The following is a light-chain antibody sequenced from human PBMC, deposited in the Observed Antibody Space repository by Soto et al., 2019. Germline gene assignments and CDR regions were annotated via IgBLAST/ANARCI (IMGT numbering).Light chain of an antibody. J-gene: IGLJ1*01. Sequence: QSVLTQPPSVSGAPGQRVTISCTGSKSNIGAGYDVHWYQQLPGTAPKLLIYGNSNRPSGVPDRFSGSKSFTSASLAITGLQAEDEADYYCQSYDSSLSCTVFGTGTKGTVL. CDR1: KSNIGAGYD. V-gene: IGLV1-40*01. CDR3: QSYDSSLSCTV. CDR2: GNS.